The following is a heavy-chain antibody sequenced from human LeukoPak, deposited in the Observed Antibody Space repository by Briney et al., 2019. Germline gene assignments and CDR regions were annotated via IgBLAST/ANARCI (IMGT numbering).Heavy chain of an antibody. J-gene: IGHJ4*02. CDR3: ASFYGSGSYYPHYFDY. CDR1: GGSISSYY. V-gene: IGHV4-59*01. Sequence: SETLSLTCTVSGGSISSYYWSWIRQPPGKGLEWIGYIYYSGSTNYSPSLKSRVTISIDTSKNQFSLKLRSVTAADTAVYYCASFYGSGSYYPHYFDYWGQGTLVTVSS. D-gene: IGHD3-10*01. CDR2: IYYSGST.